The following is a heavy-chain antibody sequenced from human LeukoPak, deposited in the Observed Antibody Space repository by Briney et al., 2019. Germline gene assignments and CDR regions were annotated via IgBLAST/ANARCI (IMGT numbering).Heavy chain of an antibody. CDR2: ISYDGSNK. Sequence: GGSLRLSCAASGFTFSTYGMHWVRQAPGKGLEWVAVISYDGSNKYYADSVKGRFTISRDNSKNTLYLQMNSLRAEDTAVYYCAKDSITGTTFFDIWGQGTMVTVSS. D-gene: IGHD1-7*01. CDR3: AKDSITGTTFFDI. CDR1: GFTFSTYG. V-gene: IGHV3-30*18. J-gene: IGHJ3*02.